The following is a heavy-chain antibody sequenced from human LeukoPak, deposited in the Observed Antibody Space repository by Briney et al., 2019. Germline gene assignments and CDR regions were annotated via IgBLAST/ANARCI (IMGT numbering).Heavy chain of an antibody. CDR1: GFTFSSYS. CDR2: ISSSSSYI. D-gene: IGHD3-16*01. J-gene: IGHJ3*02. Sequence: GGSLRLSCAASGFTFSSYSMNWVRQAPGKGLEWVSSISSSSSYIYYADSVKGRFTISRDNAKNSLYLQMNSLRAEDTAVYYCARVAWGSAADAFDIWGQGTMVTVSS. V-gene: IGHV3-21*01. CDR3: ARVAWGSAADAFDI.